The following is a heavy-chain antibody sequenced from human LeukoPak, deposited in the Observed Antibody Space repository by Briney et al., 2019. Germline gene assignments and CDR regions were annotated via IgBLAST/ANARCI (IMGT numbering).Heavy chain of an antibody. CDR2: IYYSGST. D-gene: IGHD5-12*01. V-gene: IGHV4-59*08. CDR3: ARRRGYSGYDYWAFDY. Sequence: SETLSLTCTVSGGSISSCYWSWIRQPPGKGLEWIGYIYYSGSTNYNPSLKSRVTISVDTSKNQFSLKLSSVTAADTAVYYCARRRGYSGYDYWAFDYWGQGTLVTVSS. CDR1: GGSISSCY. J-gene: IGHJ4*02.